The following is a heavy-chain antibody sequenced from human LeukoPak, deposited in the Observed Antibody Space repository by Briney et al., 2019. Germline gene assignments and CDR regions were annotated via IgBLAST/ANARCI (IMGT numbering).Heavy chain of an antibody. J-gene: IGHJ4*02. D-gene: IGHD6-13*01. V-gene: IGHV1-18*01. CDR3: ARDHRSMRFGYGSSWYYFDC. Sequence: GASVKASCKASGYTFTSYGISWVRQAPGQGLEWMRWISAYNGNTNYAQKLKGRVTLTTETSTSTAYMELRSLRSDDTAVYYCARDHRSMRFGYGSSWYYFDCWGQGTLVTVSS. CDR2: ISAYNGNT. CDR1: GYTFTSYG.